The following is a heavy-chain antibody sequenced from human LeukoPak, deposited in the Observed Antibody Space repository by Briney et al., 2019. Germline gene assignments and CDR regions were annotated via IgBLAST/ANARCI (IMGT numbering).Heavy chain of an antibody. J-gene: IGHJ5*02. CDR3: ARERSFIAAALT. D-gene: IGHD6-13*01. CDR1: GYTFTGYY. CDR2: INPKSGDT. Sequence: ASVKASCKASGYTFTGYYMHWVRQAPGQGLQWMGWINPKSGDTNYAEKFQGRVTMTRDTSISTAYMDLSRLTSDDTAIYYCARERSFIAAALTWGQGTLVTVSS. V-gene: IGHV1-2*02.